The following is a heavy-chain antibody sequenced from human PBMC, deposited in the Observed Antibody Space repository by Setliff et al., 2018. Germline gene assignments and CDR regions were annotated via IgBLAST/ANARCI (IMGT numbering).Heavy chain of an antibody. CDR1: GYSFTNYG. D-gene: IGHD2-2*01. Sequence: ASVKVSCKAFGYSFTNYGLSWVRQAPGQGLEWMGWISGYDDNTNYAQHLQGRVTMTTDTSTSTAYMELRSLTSADTAVYYCARGSAKMVALPTANYFDPWGQGTQVTVSS. CDR3: ARGSAKMVALPTANYFDP. V-gene: IGHV1-18*01. CDR2: ISGYDDNT. J-gene: IGHJ5*02.